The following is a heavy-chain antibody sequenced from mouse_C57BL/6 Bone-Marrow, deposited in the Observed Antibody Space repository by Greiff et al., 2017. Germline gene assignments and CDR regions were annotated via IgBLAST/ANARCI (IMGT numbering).Heavy chain of an antibody. CDR1: GFNIKDDY. V-gene: IGHV14-4*01. CDR2: IDPENGDT. J-gene: IGHJ1*03. Sequence: EVQLQQSGAELVRPGASVKLSCTASGFNIKDDYMHWVKQRPEKGLEWIGGIDPENGDTEYDSKFQGKATITADTSSNTAYLQLSSLKSEDTAFYYCTTIMTTVVGYFDVWCTGTTVTVSS. CDR3: TTIMTTVVGYFDV. D-gene: IGHD1-1*01.